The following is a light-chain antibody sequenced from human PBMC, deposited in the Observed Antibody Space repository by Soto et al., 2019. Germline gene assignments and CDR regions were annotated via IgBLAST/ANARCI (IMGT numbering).Light chain of an antibody. Sequence: HSALTQPASVSGSPGQSITISCTGTSSDVGGYNYVSWYKQHPGKAPKLMIYEVTNRPSGVSNRFSGSKSGNTASLTISGLQAEDEADYYCSSYTSSSTLYVVGTGTKVTV. CDR2: EVT. CDR1: SSDVGGYNY. V-gene: IGLV2-14*01. J-gene: IGLJ1*01. CDR3: SSYTSSSTLYV.